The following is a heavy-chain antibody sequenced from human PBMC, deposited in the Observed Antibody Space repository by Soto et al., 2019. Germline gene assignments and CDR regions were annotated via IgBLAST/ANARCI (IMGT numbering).Heavy chain of an antibody. J-gene: IGHJ5*02. CDR3: ARAVRP. CDR1: GFTFSSYS. V-gene: IGHV3-21*01. Sequence: EVQLVESGGGLVKPGGSLRLSCAASGFTFSSYSMNWVRQVPGKGLEWVSSITSSGHYIYYADSAKGRFTISRDNAKNSLYLQMNSLRVEDTAIYYCARAVRPWGQGTLVTVSS. CDR2: ITSSGHYI.